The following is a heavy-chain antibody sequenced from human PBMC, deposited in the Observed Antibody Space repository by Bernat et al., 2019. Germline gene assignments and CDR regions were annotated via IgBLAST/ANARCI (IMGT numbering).Heavy chain of an antibody. V-gene: IGHV4-59*01. D-gene: IGHD2-21*01. CDR3: ARDTWGLGNAFDI. J-gene: IGHJ3*02. CDR1: GGSISSYY. CDR2: IYYSGST. Sequence: QVQLQESGPGLVKPSETLSLTCTVSGGSISSYYWSWIRQPPGKGLEWIGYIYYSGSTNYNPSLKSRVTISVDTSKNQFSLKLSSVTAADTAVYYCARDTWGLGNAFDIWGRGTMVTVSS.